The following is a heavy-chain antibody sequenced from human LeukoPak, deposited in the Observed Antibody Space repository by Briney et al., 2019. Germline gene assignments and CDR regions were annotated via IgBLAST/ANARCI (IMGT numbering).Heavy chain of an antibody. Sequence: GASVKVSCKASGGTFSSYAISWVRQAPGQGLEWMGRIIPILGIANYAQKFHGRVTITADKSTSTAYMELSSLRSEDTAVYYCARWGRSWDVAYWGQGTLVTVSS. D-gene: IGHD3-16*01. CDR3: ARWGRSWDVAY. J-gene: IGHJ4*02. V-gene: IGHV1-69*04. CDR1: GGTFSSYA. CDR2: IIPILGIA.